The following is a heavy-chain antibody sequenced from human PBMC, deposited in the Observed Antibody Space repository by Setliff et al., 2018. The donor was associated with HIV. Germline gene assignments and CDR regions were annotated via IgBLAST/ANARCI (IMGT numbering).Heavy chain of an antibody. Sequence: GGSLRLSCAASGFTFSNYAMTWVRQAPGKGLEWVSGISDSGGSTHYADSVKGRFTISRDNSKNTLYLQMNSLRVEDTAVYYCARVFGEYSYGRSDYWGQGTLVTVSS. CDR2: ISDSGGST. J-gene: IGHJ4*02. CDR3: ARVFGEYSYGRSDY. V-gene: IGHV3-23*01. CDR1: GFTFSNYA. D-gene: IGHD5-18*01.